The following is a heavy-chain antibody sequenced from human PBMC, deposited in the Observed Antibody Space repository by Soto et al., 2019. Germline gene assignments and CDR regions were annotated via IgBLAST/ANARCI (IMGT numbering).Heavy chain of an antibody. CDR1: GFTFSSYT. CDR3: ARDGYYPGDDAFDL. Sequence: AGSLTLSCAASGFTFSSYTMNWVRQAPGKGLEWVSSISFSSSYIYYADSVKGRSTIFRDNVKNSLYLQMNSLRVEDTAVYYCARDGYYPGDDAFDLWGQGTMGTVSS. CDR2: ISFSSSYI. D-gene: IGHD1-26*01. J-gene: IGHJ3*01. V-gene: IGHV3-21*01.